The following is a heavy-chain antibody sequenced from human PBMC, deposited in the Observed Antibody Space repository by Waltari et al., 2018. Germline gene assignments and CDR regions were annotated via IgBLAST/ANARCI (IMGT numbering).Heavy chain of an antibody. CDR3: VGGQMGDF. D-gene: IGHD3-16*01. V-gene: IGHV3-33*03. Sequence: QDQLVESGGGVVQPGRSLRLSCVPSGFTFMNYGMHWVRQAPGKGLEWVEVISYDGSKRFYADAVKGRFTISRDNSKNILYLQMNSLRADDTAMYYCVGGQMGDFWGQGTLVTVSS. J-gene: IGHJ4*02. CDR1: GFTFMNYG. CDR2: ISYDGSKR.